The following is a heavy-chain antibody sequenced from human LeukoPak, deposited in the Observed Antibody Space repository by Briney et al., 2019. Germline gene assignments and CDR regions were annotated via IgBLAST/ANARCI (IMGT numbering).Heavy chain of an antibody. D-gene: IGHD6-13*01. J-gene: IGHJ4*02. V-gene: IGHV4-59*01. CDR2: VSYIGST. CDR1: GVSITSYY. Sequence: SETLSLTCTVSGVSITSYYWSWIRQPPGKGLEWIGYVSYIGSTKHNPSLKSRVTISLDTSKNQFSLTLTSVTTADTAFYYCARGGWAASDGNFLDHWGQGTLVTVSS. CDR3: ARGGWAASDGNFLDH.